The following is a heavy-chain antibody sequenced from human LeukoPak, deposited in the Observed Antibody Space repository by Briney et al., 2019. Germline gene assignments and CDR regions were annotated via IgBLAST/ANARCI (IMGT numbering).Heavy chain of an antibody. CDR3: AKDLGGSTDY. Sequence: PGGSLRLSCAASGFTFNNYAMSWVRQAPGKGLEWVSLIRGSTYYADSVKGRFTISRDNSQNTLYLQMNSLRAEDTALYYCAKDLGGSTDYWGPGTVVTVSS. CDR2: IRGST. J-gene: IGHJ4*02. CDR1: GFTFNNYA. D-gene: IGHD5-12*01. V-gene: IGHV3-23*01.